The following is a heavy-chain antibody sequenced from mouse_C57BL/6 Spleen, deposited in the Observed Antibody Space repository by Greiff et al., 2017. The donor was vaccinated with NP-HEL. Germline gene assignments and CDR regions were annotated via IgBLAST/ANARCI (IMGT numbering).Heavy chain of an antibody. D-gene: IGHD1-1*01. CDR3: ARGSSYVGYFDV. CDR2: IDPSDSET. J-gene: IGHJ1*03. Sequence: QVQLQQPGAELVRPGSSVKLSCKASGYTFTSYWMHWVKQSPIQGLEWIGNIDPSDSETHYNQKFKDKATLTVDKSSSTAYMQLSSLTSEDSAVYYCARGSSYVGYFDVWGTGTTVTVSS. CDR1: GYTFTSYW. V-gene: IGHV1-52*01.